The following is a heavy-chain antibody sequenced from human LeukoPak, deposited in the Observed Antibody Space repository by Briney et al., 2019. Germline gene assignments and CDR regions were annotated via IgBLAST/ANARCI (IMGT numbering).Heavy chain of an antibody. D-gene: IGHD3-9*01. CDR1: GDALINFY. V-gene: IGHV4-59*08. CDR2: IYYSGTT. J-gene: IGHJ4*02. Sequence: SETLSLTCTVSGDALINFYWSWIRQPPGKGLEWIGYIYYSGTTNYNPSLKSRVTMSVDTSKNQFSLKLRSVTAADTAVYYCARLKFDVLTGYYEALDYWGQGTLVTVSS. CDR3: ARLKFDVLTGYYEALDY.